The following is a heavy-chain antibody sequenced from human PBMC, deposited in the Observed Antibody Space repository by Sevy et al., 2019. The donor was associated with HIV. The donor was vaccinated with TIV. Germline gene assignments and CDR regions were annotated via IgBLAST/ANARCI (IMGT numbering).Heavy chain of an antibody. CDR2: IYTSGST. Sequence: SETLSLTCTVSGGSISSYYWSWIRQPAGKGLEWIGRIYTSGSTNYNPSLKSRVTMSVDTSKNQFSLKLSSVTAADTAVYYCARSAVVVTYYDILTDYLGAPYYYYYMDVWGKGTTVTVSS. CDR3: ARSAVVVTYYDILTDYLGAPYYYYYMDV. D-gene: IGHD3-9*01. J-gene: IGHJ6*03. V-gene: IGHV4-4*07. CDR1: GGSISSYY.